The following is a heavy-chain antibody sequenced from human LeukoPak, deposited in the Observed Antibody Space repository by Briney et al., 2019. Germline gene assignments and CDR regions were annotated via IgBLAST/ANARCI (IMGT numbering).Heavy chain of an antibody. J-gene: IGHJ5*02. CDR1: GFRFSDFT. CDR3: GKEGGA. D-gene: IGHD3-16*01. V-gene: IGHV3-23*01. Sequence: GGSLRLSCAASGFRFSDFTMTWVRQAPVKGPEWVSAIGGRGTSTYYADSLGGRFTISRDNSKDMLYLQMNSLKVEDTATYYCGKEGGAWGQGTKVTVSS. CDR2: IGGRGTST.